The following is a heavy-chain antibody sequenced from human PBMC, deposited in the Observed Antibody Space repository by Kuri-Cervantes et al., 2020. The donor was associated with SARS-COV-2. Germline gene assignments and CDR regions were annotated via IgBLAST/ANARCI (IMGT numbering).Heavy chain of an antibody. V-gene: IGHV3-69-1*02. CDR3: ARASLQEYSGSYFHYFDY. J-gene: IGHJ4*02. D-gene: IGHD1-26*01. Sequence: GALRLSWAASGFTFSDYYMNWVRQAPGKGLEWVSSISSSSTIYYADSVKGRFTISRDNAKNSLYLQMNSLRAEDTAVYYCARASLQEYSGSYFHYFDYWGQGTLVTVSS. CDR1: GFTFSDYY. CDR2: ISSSSTI.